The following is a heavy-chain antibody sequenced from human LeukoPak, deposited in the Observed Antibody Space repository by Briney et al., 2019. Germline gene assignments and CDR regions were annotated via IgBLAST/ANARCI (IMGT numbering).Heavy chain of an antibody. D-gene: IGHD2-21*02. J-gene: IGHJ2*01. CDR3: ARGPPSAYCGGDCYWYFDL. CDR1: GFTFSIYS. Sequence: GRSLRLSCAASGFTFSIYSMNWGRQAPGKGLEWVSYMNSTSSYIYYADSVKGRFTISRDNAKNSLYLHMNSLRAEDTAVYYCARGPPSAYCGGDCYWYFDLWGRGTLVTVSS. CDR2: MNSTSSYI. V-gene: IGHV3-21*01.